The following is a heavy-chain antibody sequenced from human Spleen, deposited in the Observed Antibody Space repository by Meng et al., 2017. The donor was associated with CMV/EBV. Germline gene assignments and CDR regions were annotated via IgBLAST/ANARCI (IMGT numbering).Heavy chain of an antibody. Sequence: GESLKISCAASGFTFDDYGMTWVRQAPGKGLEWVSGIRWNGVTTGYADSVKGRFTISRDNAKNSLYLQMNSLRAEDTALYYCATSLYDTYWPSMDVWGQGTTVTVSS. D-gene: IGHD3-22*01. CDR2: IRWNGVTT. V-gene: IGHV3-20*04. CDR3: ATSLYDTYWPSMDV. J-gene: IGHJ6*02. CDR1: GFTFDDYG.